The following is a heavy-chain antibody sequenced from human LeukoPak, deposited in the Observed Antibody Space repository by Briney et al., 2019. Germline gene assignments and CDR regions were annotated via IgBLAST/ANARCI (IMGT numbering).Heavy chain of an antibody. D-gene: IGHD6-13*01. Sequence: ASVKVCCKSSGYTFTSYGISWVRQAPGQGLERMGWISAYNGNTNYAQKLQGRVTMTTDTYTSKAYMELRSLRSDDTAVYYCARDAVDSSSWYLNWFDPWGQGTLVTVSS. CDR1: GYTFTSYG. CDR2: ISAYNGNT. V-gene: IGHV1-18*01. CDR3: ARDAVDSSSWYLNWFDP. J-gene: IGHJ5*02.